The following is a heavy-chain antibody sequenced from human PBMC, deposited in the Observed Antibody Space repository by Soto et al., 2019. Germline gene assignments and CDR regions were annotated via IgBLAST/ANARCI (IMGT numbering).Heavy chain of an antibody. D-gene: IGHD2-21*02. CDR2: ISGSGGST. Sequence: EVQLLESGGGLVQPGGSLRLSCAASGFTFSSYAMSWVRQAPGKGLEWVSAISGSGGSTYYADSVKGRFTISRDNSKNRRYLQMNSLRAEDAAVYYCAKHIVVVTAIPPYYYYYYGMDVWGQGTTVTVSS. V-gene: IGHV3-23*01. J-gene: IGHJ6*02. CDR3: AKHIVVVTAIPPYYYYYYGMDV. CDR1: GFTFSSYA.